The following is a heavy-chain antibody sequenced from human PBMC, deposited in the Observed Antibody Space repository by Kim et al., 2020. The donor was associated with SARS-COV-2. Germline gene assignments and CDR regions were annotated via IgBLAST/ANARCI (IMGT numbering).Heavy chain of an antibody. D-gene: IGHD3-22*01. V-gene: IGHV1-58*01. CDR2: IVVGSGNT. CDR3: AALQDYYDSGGHAFDI. J-gene: IGHJ3*02. Sequence: SVKVSCKASGFTFTSSAVQWVRQARGQRLEWIGWIVVGSGNTNYAQKFQERVTITRDMSTSTAYMELSSLRSEDTAVYYCAALQDYYDSGGHAFDIWGQGTMVTVSS. CDR1: GFTFTSSA.